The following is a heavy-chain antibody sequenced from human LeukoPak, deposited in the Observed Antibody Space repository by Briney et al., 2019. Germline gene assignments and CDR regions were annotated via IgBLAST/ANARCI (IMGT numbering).Heavy chain of an antibody. CDR1: GFTFSSYA. CDR3: AKFYYESSGYSLFDY. V-gene: IGHV3-23*01. CDR2: ISGSGATT. Sequence: GGSLRLSCASSGFTFSSYAMSWVRQAPGKGLEWVSAISGSGATTYYADSVKGRFAISRDNSKDTLYPQMNSLRVEDTALYYCAKFYYESSGYSLFDYWGQGTLVTVSS. D-gene: IGHD3-22*01. J-gene: IGHJ4*02.